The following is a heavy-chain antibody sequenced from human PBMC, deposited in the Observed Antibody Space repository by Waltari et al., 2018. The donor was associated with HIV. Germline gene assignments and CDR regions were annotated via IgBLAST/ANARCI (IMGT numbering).Heavy chain of an antibody. V-gene: IGHV3-74*03. CDR1: GFTFSSYW. D-gene: IGHD3-3*01. J-gene: IGHJ4*02. CDR2: VSSDGNST. Sequence: EVKLVESVGRLVQPRGSLRLSCVASGFTFSSYWMHWVRQAPGKGLVWISRVSSDGNSTVYADSVKGRFTISRDNAKNTLFLQMNSLRVEDTAVYFCARSLYYDFWSAYPPDYWGQGTRVTVSS. CDR3: ARSLYYDFWSAYPPDY.